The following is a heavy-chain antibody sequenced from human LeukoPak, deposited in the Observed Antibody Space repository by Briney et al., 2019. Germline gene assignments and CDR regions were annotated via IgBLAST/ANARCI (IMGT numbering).Heavy chain of an antibody. CDR3: VSGSLQSGYNFDY. Sequence: GGSLRLSCAASGFTFSNYWMHWIRQVPGKGLVWVSHIKYDGSATTYADSVKGRFTISRDNAKNTLYLQMNSLRAEDTAVYYCVSGSLQSGYNFDYWGQGALVTVSS. J-gene: IGHJ4*02. CDR2: IKYDGSAT. V-gene: IGHV3-74*01. D-gene: IGHD3-3*01. CDR1: GFTFSNYW.